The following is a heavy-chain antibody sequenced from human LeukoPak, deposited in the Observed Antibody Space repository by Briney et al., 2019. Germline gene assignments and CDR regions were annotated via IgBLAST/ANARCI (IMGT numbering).Heavy chain of an antibody. CDR1: GGSITGTGYY. Sequence: SETLSLTCDVSGGSITGTGYYWAWIRQPPGKGLEWIGSVYYSGSSYYSPSLKSRVTIPVDTSKNQFSLKLTSLTAADTALYYCGRQDGWSFYRGASWRQGPMVIVSS. CDR2: VYYSGSS. V-gene: IGHV4-39*01. D-gene: IGHD3-3*01. J-gene: IGHJ5*02. CDR3: GRQDGWSFYRGAS.